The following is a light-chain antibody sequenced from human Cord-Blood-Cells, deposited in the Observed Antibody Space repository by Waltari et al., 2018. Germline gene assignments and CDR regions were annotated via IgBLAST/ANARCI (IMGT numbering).Light chain of an antibody. V-gene: IGLV4-69*01. Sequence: QLVLTQSPSASASLGASVTLTCTLSRGHSSYAIAWHPQQPEKGPRYLMKLNSDGSHSKGDGIPDRFSGSSSGAERYLTISSLQSEDEADYYCQTWGTGIHVVFGGGTKLTVL. CDR2: LNSDGSH. J-gene: IGLJ2*01. CDR1: RGHSSYA. CDR3: QTWGTGIHVV.